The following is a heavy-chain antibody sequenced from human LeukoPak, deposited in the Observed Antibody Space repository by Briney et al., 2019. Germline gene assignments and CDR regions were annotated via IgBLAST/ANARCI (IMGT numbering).Heavy chain of an antibody. Sequence: GGSLRLSCGASGFVFDDFGMTWVRQVPGKGLEWVSGINWNGDSAGYADSVTGRFTISRDNAKNYVYLQMNSLRAEDTALYYFAREYIVAVVNGGVNSFYYYMDVWGKGTTVTVSS. CDR2: INWNGDSA. J-gene: IGHJ6*03. CDR1: GFVFDDFG. D-gene: IGHD2-15*01. V-gene: IGHV3-20*04. CDR3: AREYIVAVVNGGVNSFYYYMDV.